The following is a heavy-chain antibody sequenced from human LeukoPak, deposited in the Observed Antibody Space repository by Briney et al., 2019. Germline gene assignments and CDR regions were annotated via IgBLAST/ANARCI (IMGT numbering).Heavy chain of an antibody. CDR2: IYWDDDK. CDR3: AHRRGGDSEGWFDP. V-gene: IGHV2-5*02. CDR1: GFSLSTNEVG. D-gene: IGHD4-17*01. J-gene: IGHJ5*02. Sequence: SGPTLVNPTQTLTLTCTFSGFSLSTNEVGVGWIRQPPGKALQWLALIYWDDDKRYSSSLKSRLIITKDTSKNQVVLTMTNMDPVDTATYYCAHRRGGDSEGWFDPWGQGTLVTVSS.